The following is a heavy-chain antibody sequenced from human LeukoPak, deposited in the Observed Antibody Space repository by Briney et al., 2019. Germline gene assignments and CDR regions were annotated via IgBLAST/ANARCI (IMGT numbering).Heavy chain of an antibody. D-gene: IGHD2-21*01. Sequence: PGGSLRLSCAASGFTFSSYAMSWVRQAPEKGLEWVSAISGSGGSTYYADSVKGRFTISRDNSKNTLYLQMNSLRAEDTAVYYCAKGSHIVVTGALFDYWGQGPLVTVSS. V-gene: IGHV3-23*01. CDR2: ISGSGGST. CDR3: AKGSHIVVTGALFDY. CDR1: GFTFSSYA. J-gene: IGHJ4*02.